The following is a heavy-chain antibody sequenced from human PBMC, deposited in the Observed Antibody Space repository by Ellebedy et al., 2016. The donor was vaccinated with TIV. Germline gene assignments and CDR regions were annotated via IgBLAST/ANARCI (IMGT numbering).Heavy chain of an antibody. CDR1: GFTFSGYW. D-gene: IGHD4-23*01. CDR3: ARDPVGVGPAFNI. Sequence: PGGSLRLSCAASGFTFSGYWMSWVRQAPGKGLEWVANIKEDGSEAYYVDSVKGRFTISRDNAKNSLYLQMSNLRAEDTAVYYCARDPVGVGPAFNIWGQGTIVTVSS. V-gene: IGHV3-7*03. J-gene: IGHJ3*02. CDR2: IKEDGSEA.